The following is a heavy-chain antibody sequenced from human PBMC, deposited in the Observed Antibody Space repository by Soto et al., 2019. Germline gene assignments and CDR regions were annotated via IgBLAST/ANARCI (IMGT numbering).Heavy chain of an antibody. CDR2: SYYSGST. Sequence: QVQLQESGPGLVKPSETLSLTCSVSGGSISSYYWSWIRQPPGKGLEWIGYSYYSGSTNYNPSLNSRVTLSVDTSKNQFSLKLSSVTAADTAVYYCARGRGLDYWGQGTLVTVSS. CDR3: ARGRGLDY. CDR1: GGSISSYY. J-gene: IGHJ4*02. V-gene: IGHV4-59*08. D-gene: IGHD6-25*01.